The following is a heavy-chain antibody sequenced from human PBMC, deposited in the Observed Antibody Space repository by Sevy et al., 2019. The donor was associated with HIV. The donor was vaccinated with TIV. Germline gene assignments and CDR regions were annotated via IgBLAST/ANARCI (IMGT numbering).Heavy chain of an antibody. J-gene: IGHJ4*02. D-gene: IGHD6-13*01. CDR1: GFTFSGSA. CDR2: IRSKGNSYAT. CDR3: TGGGARDSSSWYDYFDY. V-gene: IGHV3-73*01. Sequence: GGSLRLSCAASGFTFSGSAMQWVRQASGKGLEWVGRIRSKGNSYATAYAASVKGRFTISRDDSKNTVYLQMNSLKTEDMAGYYCTGGGARDSSSWYDYFDYWGQGTLVTVSS.